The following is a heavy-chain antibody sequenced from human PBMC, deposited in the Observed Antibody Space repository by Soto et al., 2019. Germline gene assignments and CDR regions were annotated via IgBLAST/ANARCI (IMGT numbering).Heavy chain of an antibody. Sequence: GGSLRLSCAASGFTFSNAWMSWVRQAPGKGLEWVGRIKSKTDGGTTDYAAPVKGRFTISRDDSKNTLYLQMNSLKTEDTAVYYCTTPDLVTTSAFDIWGQGTMVTVSS. V-gene: IGHV3-15*01. CDR2: IKSKTDGGTT. D-gene: IGHD5-12*01. J-gene: IGHJ3*02. CDR1: GFTFSNAW. CDR3: TTPDLVTTSAFDI.